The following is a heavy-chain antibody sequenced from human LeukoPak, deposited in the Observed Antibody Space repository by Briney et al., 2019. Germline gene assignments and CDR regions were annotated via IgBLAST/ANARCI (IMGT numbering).Heavy chain of an antibody. CDR2: IYHSGST. D-gene: IGHD1-1*01. Sequence: SETLSLTCAVSGGSISSGCYSWSWIRQPPGKGLEWIGYIYHSGSTYYSPSLKSRVTISVDRSRNQFSLKLSSVTAADTAVYYCARGTERASWFDPWGQGTLVTVSS. J-gene: IGHJ5*02. CDR3: ARGTERASWFDP. V-gene: IGHV4-30-2*01. CDR1: GGSISSGCYS.